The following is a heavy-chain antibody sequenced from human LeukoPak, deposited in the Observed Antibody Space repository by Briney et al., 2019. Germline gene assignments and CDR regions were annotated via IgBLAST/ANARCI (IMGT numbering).Heavy chain of an antibody. CDR3: AKDFRARGYFDWLFQH. CDR1: GFTFSSYG. D-gene: IGHD3-9*01. Sequence: PGRSLRLSCAASGFTFSSYGMHWVRQAPGKGLEWVAVISYDGSNKYYADSVKGRFTISRDNSKNTLYPQMNSLRAEDTAVYYCAKDFRARGYFDWLFQHWGQGTLVTVSS. CDR2: ISYDGSNK. J-gene: IGHJ1*01. V-gene: IGHV3-30*18.